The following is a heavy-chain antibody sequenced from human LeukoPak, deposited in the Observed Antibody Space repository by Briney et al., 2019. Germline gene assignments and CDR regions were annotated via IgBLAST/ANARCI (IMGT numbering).Heavy chain of an antibody. CDR3: TRGGGSGYDY. Sequence: GGSLRLSCAASGFTFSGYAVHWVRQASGKGLEWVGRIRCKANSYATAYAASVKGRFTISRDDSKNTAYLQMNSLKTEDTAVYFCTRGGGSGYDYWGQGTLVTVSS. CDR2: IRCKANSYAT. CDR1: GFTFSGYA. J-gene: IGHJ4*02. D-gene: IGHD6-19*01. V-gene: IGHV3-73*01.